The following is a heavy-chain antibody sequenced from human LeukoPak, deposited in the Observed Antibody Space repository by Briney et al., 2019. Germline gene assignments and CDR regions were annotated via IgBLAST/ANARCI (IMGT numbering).Heavy chain of an antibody. V-gene: IGHV1-24*01. CDR1: GYTLTELS. CDR3: ATDTLGYCSGGSCDFDP. Sequence: ASVKVSCKVSGYTLTELSMHWVRQAPGKGLEWMGGFDPEDGETIYAQKFQGRVTMTEDTSTDTAYMELSSLRSEDTAVYYCATDTLGYCSGGSCDFDPWGQGTLVTVSS. J-gene: IGHJ5*02. CDR2: FDPEDGET. D-gene: IGHD2-15*01.